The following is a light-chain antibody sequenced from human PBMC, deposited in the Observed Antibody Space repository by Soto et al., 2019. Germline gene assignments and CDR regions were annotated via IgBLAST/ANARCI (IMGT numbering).Light chain of an antibody. J-gene: IGKJ1*01. Sequence: EIPMTQSPSSLSASVGDRVTITCRASQSINTYLNWYQQKPGKAPKLLIWAAANLQGGVPSRFSGSGSGTDFTLSISSLQPEDFATYFCQQSDSQPWTFGLGTKVE. V-gene: IGKV1-39*01. CDR3: QQSDSQPWT. CDR2: AAA. CDR1: QSINTY.